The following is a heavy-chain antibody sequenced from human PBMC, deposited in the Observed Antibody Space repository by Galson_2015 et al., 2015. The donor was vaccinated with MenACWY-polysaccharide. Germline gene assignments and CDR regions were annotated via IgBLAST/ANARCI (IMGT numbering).Heavy chain of an antibody. CDR3: AGDPASTSWCYFDY. Sequence: CAISGDSVSSNSAAWNWIRQPPSRGLEWLGGTYYRSKWYNDYAVSVKSRITINPDTSKNHFSLQLNSVTPDDTAIYYCAGDPASTSWCYFDYWGQGTLVTVSS. D-gene: IGHD6-13*01. J-gene: IGHJ4*02. V-gene: IGHV6-1*01. CDR1: GDSVSSNSAA. CDR2: TYYRSKWYN.